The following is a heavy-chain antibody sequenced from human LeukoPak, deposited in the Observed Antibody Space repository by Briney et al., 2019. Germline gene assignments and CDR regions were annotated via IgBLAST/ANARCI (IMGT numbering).Heavy chain of an antibody. J-gene: IGHJ4*02. CDR3: ASTTRYSSGYWD. Sequence: GGSLRLSCAASGFTFSSYSMTWVRQAPGKGLEWVSSISSSSSYIYYADSVKGRFTISRDNAKNSLYLQMNSLRAEDTAVYYCASTTRYSSGYWDWGQGTLVTVSS. CDR1: GFTFSSYS. V-gene: IGHV3-21*01. D-gene: IGHD3-22*01. CDR2: ISSSSSYI.